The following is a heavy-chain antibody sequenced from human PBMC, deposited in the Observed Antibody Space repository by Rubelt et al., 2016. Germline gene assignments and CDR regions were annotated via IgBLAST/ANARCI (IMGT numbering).Heavy chain of an antibody. CDR1: GGSISSSGYY. CDR3: ARSIAAAGTGVDRIDY. J-gene: IGHJ4*02. D-gene: IGHD6-13*01. CDR2: IYYSGST. V-gene: IGHV4-31*03. Sequence: QLQLQESGPGLVKPSETLSLTCTVSGGSISSSGYYWSWIRQHPGKGLEWIGYIYYSGSTYYNPSLKSRVTISVDTSKNQCSLKLSSVTAADTAVYYCARSIAAAGTGVDRIDYWGQGTLVTVSS.